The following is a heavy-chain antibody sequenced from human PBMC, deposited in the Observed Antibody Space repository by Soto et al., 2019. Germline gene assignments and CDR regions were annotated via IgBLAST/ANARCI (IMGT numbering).Heavy chain of an antibody. V-gene: IGHV4-28*01. J-gene: IGHJ6*02. CDR1: GYSISSSNW. CDR3: ARLRYCYDSSGPGDYYYGMDV. CDR2: IYYSGST. Sequence: SETLSLTCAVSGYSISSSNWWGWIRQPPGKGLEWIGYIYYSGSTYYNPSLKSRVTMSVDTSKNQFSLKLSSVTAVDTAVYYCARLRYCYDSSGPGDYYYGMDVWGQGTTVTVSS. D-gene: IGHD3-22*01.